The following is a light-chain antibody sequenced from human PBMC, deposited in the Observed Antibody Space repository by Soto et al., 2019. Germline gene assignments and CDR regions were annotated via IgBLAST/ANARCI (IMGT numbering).Light chain of an antibody. CDR3: QQGGNWPLT. CDR1: QSVSSH. CDR2: DAS. Sequence: EIVLTQSPATLSLSPGEGATVSCRASQSVSSHLAWYQQKRGQAPRLLIYDASSRASGIPARFSGRGSGTDFTLSLSYLEPEDFAIYYCQQGGNWPLTFGQGKRLEIK. V-gene: IGKV3-11*01. J-gene: IGKJ5*01.